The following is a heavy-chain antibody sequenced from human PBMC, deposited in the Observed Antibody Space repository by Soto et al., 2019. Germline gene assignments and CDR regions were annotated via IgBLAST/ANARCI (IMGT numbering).Heavy chain of an antibody. V-gene: IGHV3-23*01. CDR2: ISGSGGST. J-gene: IGHJ6*03. D-gene: IGHD3-16*01. CDR1: GFTFSSYA. CDR3: AKGIGGYYYYMDV. Sequence: GGSLRLSCAASGFTFSSYAMSWVRQAPGKGLEWVSAISGSGGSTYYADSVKGRFTISRDNSKNTLYLQMNSLRAEDTVVYYCAKGIGGYYYYMDVWGKGTTVTVSS.